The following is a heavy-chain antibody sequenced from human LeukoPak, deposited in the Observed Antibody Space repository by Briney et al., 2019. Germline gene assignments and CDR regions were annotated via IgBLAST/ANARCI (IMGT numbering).Heavy chain of an antibody. V-gene: IGHV3-23*01. CDR1: GFTFSSYG. J-gene: IGHJ4*02. D-gene: IGHD3-3*01. CDR2: ISGSGGNT. Sequence: GGTLRLSCVVSGFTFSSYGMSWVRQAPGKGPEWVSAISGSGGNTYYADSVKGRFTISRDNSKNTLYLQMNGLRAEDTTMYYCAKGNLAWSGTFDYWGQGTLVTVSS. CDR3: AKGNLAWSGTFDY.